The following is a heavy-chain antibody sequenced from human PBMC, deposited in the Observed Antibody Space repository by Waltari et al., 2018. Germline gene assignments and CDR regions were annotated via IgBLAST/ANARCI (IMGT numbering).Heavy chain of an antibody. CDR3: TTESRYSGSYHLGYY. D-gene: IGHD1-26*01. CDR2: IKSKTDGGTT. J-gene: IGHJ4*02. V-gene: IGHV3-15*01. Sequence: EVQLVESGGGLVKPGGSLRLSCAASGFTFSNAWRSGVRQAPGKGLEWVGRIKSKTDGGTTDYAAPVKGRFTISRDDSKNTLYLQMNSLKTEDTAVYYCTTESRYSGSYHLGYYWGQGTLVTVSS. CDR1: GFTFSNAW.